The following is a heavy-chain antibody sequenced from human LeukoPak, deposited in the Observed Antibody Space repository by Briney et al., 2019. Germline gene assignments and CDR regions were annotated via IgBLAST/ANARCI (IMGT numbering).Heavy chain of an antibody. CDR2: INYSGST. CDR1: GGSISSSSYY. V-gene: IGHV4-39*01. J-gene: IGHJ5*02. CDR3: ARQYYYDSSGPGGFDP. D-gene: IGHD3-22*01. Sequence: PSETLSLTCTVSGGSISSSSYYWGWLRQPPGKGLEWIGSINYSGSTYYNPSLKSRVTISVDTSKNQFSLQLSSVTAADTAVYYCARQYYYDSSGPGGFDPWGQGTLVTVSS.